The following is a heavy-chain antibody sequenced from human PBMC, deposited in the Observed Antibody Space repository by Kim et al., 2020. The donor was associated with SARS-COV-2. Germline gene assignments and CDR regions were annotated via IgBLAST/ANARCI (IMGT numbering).Heavy chain of an antibody. J-gene: IGHJ6*03. Sequence: SETLSLTCAVYGGSFSGYYWSWIRQPPGKGLEWIGEINHSGSTNYNPSLKSRVTISVDTSKNQFSLKLSSVTAADTAVYYCARGGAVTTFYYYYMDVWGKGTTVTVSS. CDR3: ARGGAVTTFYYYYMDV. CDR1: GGSFSGYY. D-gene: IGHD4-4*01. CDR2: INHSGST. V-gene: IGHV4-34*01.